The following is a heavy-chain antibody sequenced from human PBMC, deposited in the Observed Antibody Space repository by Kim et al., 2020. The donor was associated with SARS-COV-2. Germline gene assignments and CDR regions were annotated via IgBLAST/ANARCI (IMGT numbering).Heavy chain of an antibody. D-gene: IGHD6-19*01. CDR1: GYSFTSYW. Sequence: GESLKISCKGSGYSFTSYWIGWVRQMPGKGLEWMGIIYPGDSDTRYSPSFQGQVTISADKSISTAYLQWSSLKASDTAMYYCARHQQWLVSRRDDAFDIWGQGTMVTVSS. J-gene: IGHJ3*02. CDR3: ARHQQWLVSRRDDAFDI. V-gene: IGHV5-51*01. CDR2: IYPGDSDT.